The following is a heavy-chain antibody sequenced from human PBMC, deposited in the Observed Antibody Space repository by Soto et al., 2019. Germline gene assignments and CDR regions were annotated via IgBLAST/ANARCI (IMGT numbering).Heavy chain of an antibody. CDR1: GFTFTSYA. CDR2: ISYDGSNK. D-gene: IGHD1-26*01. J-gene: IGHJ3*02. Sequence: QVQLVESGGGVVQPGRSLRLSCAASGFTFTSYALHWVRQAPGKGLEWVAVISYDGSNKYYADYVKGRLTISRDNSKNTLYLLMNSLRAEDTAVYYCAREVGRGSYRGPFDIWGQGTMVTVSS. V-gene: IGHV3-30-3*01. CDR3: AREVGRGSYRGPFDI.